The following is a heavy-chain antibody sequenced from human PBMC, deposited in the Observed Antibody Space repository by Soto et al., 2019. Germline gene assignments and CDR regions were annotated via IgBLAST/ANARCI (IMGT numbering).Heavy chain of an antibody. J-gene: IGHJ1*01. CDR2: VNPSGGST. V-gene: IGHV1-46*01. Sequence: ASVKVSCKASGYIFTAYSMHWVRQAPGQGLEWMGVVNPSGGSTNYAQKFQGRITMTRDTSTSTVYMDLSSLTSEDTAVYYCVREENCSDGICYSEYFQRWGQGTLVTVSS. D-gene: IGHD2-15*01. CDR1: GYIFTAYS. CDR3: VREENCSDGICYSEYFQR.